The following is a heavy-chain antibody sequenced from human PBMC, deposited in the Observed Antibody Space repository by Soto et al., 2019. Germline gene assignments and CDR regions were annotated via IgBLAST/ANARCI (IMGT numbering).Heavy chain of an antibody. CDR1: GFTFSSYE. CDR3: ARGPVVDTATVFDY. CDR2: ISSSGSTI. D-gene: IGHD5-18*01. Sequence: GGSLRLSCAASGFTFSSYEMNWVRQAPGKGLEWVSYISSSGSTIYYADSVKGRFTISRDNAKNSLYLQMNSLRAEDTAVYYCARGPVVDTATVFDYWGQGTLVTVSS. J-gene: IGHJ4*02. V-gene: IGHV3-48*03.